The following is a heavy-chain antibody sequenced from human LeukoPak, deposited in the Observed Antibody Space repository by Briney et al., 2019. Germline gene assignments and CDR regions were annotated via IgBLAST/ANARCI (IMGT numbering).Heavy chain of an antibody. CDR2: IWNDGNKK. V-gene: IGHV3-33*07. J-gene: IGHJ1*01. Sequence: GGSLRLSCAASGFTFRASGMYWVRQAPGKGLEWAAMIWNDGNKKNHADSVKGRFVISRDNSRDTLYLQMNSLRAEDTAVYYCAKGEFWTGQAEYFQHWGQGTLVTVSS. CDR3: AKGEFWTGQAEYFQH. D-gene: IGHD3/OR15-3a*01. CDR1: GFTFRASG.